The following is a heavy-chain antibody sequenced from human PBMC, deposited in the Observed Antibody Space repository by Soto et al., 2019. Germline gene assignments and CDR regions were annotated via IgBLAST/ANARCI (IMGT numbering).Heavy chain of an antibody. CDR2: ISGSGAGT. CDR3: ARVIGQWRRSDY. V-gene: IGHV3-23*01. CDR1: GFTFNNYA. Sequence: EVQLLESGGGLVQPGGSLRLSCAASGFTFNNYAMNWVRQAPGKGLEWVSTISGSGAGTYYADSVKGRFTISRDNPKNTLYLQMSGLRAEDTGVYYCARVIGQWRRSDYWGQGTLVTVSS. J-gene: IGHJ4*02. D-gene: IGHD6-19*01.